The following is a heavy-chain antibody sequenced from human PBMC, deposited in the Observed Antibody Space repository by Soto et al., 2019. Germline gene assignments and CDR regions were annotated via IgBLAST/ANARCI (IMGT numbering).Heavy chain of an antibody. CDR2: ISGSGVST. CDR3: AKETISTSCCNWFDP. J-gene: IGHJ5*02. CDR1: GFIFSSYA. V-gene: IGHV3-23*01. D-gene: IGHD2-2*01. Sequence: PGGSLRLSCAASGFIFSSYAMSWVRQAPGKGLEWVSAISGSGVSTYYADSVKGRFTISRDNSKNTLYLQMNSLGAGDTAVYYCAKETISTSCCNWFDPWGQGTLVTVSS.